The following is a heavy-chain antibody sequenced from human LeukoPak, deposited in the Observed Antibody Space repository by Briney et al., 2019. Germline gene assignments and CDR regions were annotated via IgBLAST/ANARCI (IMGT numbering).Heavy chain of an antibody. J-gene: IGHJ4*02. CDR1: GGTFSNYP. D-gene: IGHD3-9*01. V-gene: IGHV1-18*01. Sequence: ASVKVSCKASGGTFSNYPISWVRQTPGQGLEWMGWISAYNGNTNYAQKLQGRVTMTTDTSTSTAYMELRSLRSDDTAVYYCARGHYDILTGYYIVDFDYWGQGTLVTVSS. CDR2: ISAYNGNT. CDR3: ARGHYDILTGYYIVDFDY.